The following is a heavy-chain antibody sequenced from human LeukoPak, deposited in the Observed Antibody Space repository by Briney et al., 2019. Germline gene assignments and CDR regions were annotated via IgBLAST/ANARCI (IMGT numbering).Heavy chain of an antibody. V-gene: IGHV4-39*07. J-gene: IGHJ4*02. CDR3: ARDRLLWFGELDY. CDR1: GGSISSTSYY. D-gene: IGHD3-10*01. CDR2: IYYSGST. Sequence: SETLSLTCTVSGGSISSTSYYWGWIRQPPGKGLERIGSIYYSGSTYHSPSLKSRVTMSVDTSKNQISLKLSSVTAADTAVYYCARDRLLWFGELDYWGQGTLVIVSS.